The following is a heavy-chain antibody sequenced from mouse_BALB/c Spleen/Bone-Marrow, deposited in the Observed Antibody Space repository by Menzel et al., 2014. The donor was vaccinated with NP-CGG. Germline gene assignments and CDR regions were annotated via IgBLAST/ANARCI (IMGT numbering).Heavy chain of an antibody. J-gene: IGHJ1*01. CDR2: INPSNGGT. CDR3: TRSYYGNYFDV. D-gene: IGHD2-1*01. CDR1: GYTFTSYY. Sequence: QVQLQQPGAELVKPGASVKLSCKASGYTFTSYYMYWVKQRPGQGLEWIGEINPSNGGTNFNEKFKSMATLTVDRSSSTAYTQLSSLTSEDSAVYYCTRSYYGNYFDVWGAGTTVTVSS. V-gene: IGHV1S81*02.